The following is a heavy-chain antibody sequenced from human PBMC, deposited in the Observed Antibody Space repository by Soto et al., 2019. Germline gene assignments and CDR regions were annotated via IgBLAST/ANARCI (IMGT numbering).Heavy chain of an antibody. V-gene: IGHV3-30-3*01. CDR3: TRERWGYGDPKWYFDF. J-gene: IGHJ2*01. CDR1: GVTFRDYA. D-gene: IGHD4-17*01. CDR2: ISYDGSNK. Sequence: GRAKRLSNAASGVTFRDYARRWVRKTPGKGLEWVAVISYDGSNKYYADSGKGRFTISSDNSKNTLYLQVNSLKADDTAVYYCTRERWGYGDPKWYFDFWGRGTLVTVSS.